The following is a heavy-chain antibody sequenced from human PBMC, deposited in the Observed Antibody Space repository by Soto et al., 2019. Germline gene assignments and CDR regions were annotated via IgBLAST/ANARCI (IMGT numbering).Heavy chain of an antibody. CDR2: LYDVDGS. V-gene: IGHV3-53*01. CDR3: ATWHEREHAYDV. CDR1: GLTISGKKY. D-gene: IGHD1-1*01. Sequence: DVPLVESGGGLIQPGESLRLSCAAFGLTISGKKYVAWVRQAPGKGLEWVSALYDVDGSFYADSVKGRFTTSSDSSKTTVYLQRNDLRPDDTAVYYCATWHEREHAYDVWGQGTTVTVSS. J-gene: IGHJ3*01.